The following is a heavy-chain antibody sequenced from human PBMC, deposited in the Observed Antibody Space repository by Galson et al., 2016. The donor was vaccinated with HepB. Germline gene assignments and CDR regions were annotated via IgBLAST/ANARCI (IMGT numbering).Heavy chain of an antibody. D-gene: IGHD4-17*01. CDR1: GFTFSKTW. CDR2: IKSKTDGGTT. J-gene: IGHJ4*02. CDR3: TTDWATVTTIFIDY. Sequence: SLRLSCAASGFTFSKTWMTWVRQAPGKGLEWVGRIKSKTDGGTTDYAAPVKGRFTISRDDSKNTLYLQMNSLKTEDTAVYYWTTDWATVTTIFIDYWGQGTLVTVSS. V-gene: IGHV3-15*07.